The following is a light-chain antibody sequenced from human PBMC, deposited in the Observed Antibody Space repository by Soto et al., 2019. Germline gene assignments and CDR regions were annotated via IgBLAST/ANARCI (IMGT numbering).Light chain of an antibody. CDR3: QTWDTGIVL. Sequence: VLTQSPSASASLGASVKLTCTLSSGHSNYAIAWHHQLPEKGPRYLMKVNSDGSHSKGDGIPDRFSGSSSGAERYLTISSLQSEDEADYYCQTWDTGIVLFGGGTKLTVL. CDR1: SGHSNYA. J-gene: IGLJ2*01. V-gene: IGLV4-69*01. CDR2: VNSDGSH.